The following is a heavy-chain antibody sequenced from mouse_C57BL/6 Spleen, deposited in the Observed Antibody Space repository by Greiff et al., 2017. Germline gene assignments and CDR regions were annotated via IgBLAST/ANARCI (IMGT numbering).Heavy chain of an antibody. J-gene: IGHJ1*03. V-gene: IGHV1-39*01. Sequence: EVQLQESGPELVKPGASVKISCKASGYSFTDYNMNWVKQSNGKSLEWIGVINPNYGTTSYNQKFKGKATLTVDQSSSTAYMQLNSRTSEDSAVYYCAREGRRTTVVAHWYFDVWGTGTTVTVSS. CDR3: AREGRRTTVVAHWYFDV. CDR1: GYSFTDYN. CDR2: INPNYGTT. D-gene: IGHD1-1*01.